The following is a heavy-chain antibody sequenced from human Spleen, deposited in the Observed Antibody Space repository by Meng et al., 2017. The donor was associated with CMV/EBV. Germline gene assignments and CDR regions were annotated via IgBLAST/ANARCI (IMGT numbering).Heavy chain of an antibody. CDR2: IRDKANSYMA. J-gene: IGHJ4*02. D-gene: IGHD6-13*01. CDR3: AIDGGGYCSS. CDR1: GVTFNYYY. Sequence: GGSLRLSCAASGVTFNYYYIHWVRQAPGKGLEWVGRIRDKANSYMAEYAASVKGKFTISRDDSKNSVYLQMNSLQSEDTAVYFCAIDGGGYCSSWGQGTLVTVSS. V-gene: IGHV3-72*01.